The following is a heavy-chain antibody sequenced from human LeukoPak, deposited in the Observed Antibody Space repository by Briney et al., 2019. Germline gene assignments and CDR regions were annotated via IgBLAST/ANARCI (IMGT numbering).Heavy chain of an antibody. Sequence: GGSLRLSCAASGFSFRSSAISWVRQAPGKGLEWVSYISSSGSTIYYADSVKGRFTISRDNAKNSLYLQMNSLRAEDTAVYYCARDLWGTDAFDIWGQGTMVTVSS. D-gene: IGHD7-27*01. CDR3: ARDLWGTDAFDI. J-gene: IGHJ3*02. V-gene: IGHV3-48*04. CDR2: ISSSGSTI. CDR1: GFSFRSSA.